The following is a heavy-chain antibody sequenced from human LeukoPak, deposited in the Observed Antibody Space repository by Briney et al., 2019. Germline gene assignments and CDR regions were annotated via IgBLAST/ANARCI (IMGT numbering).Heavy chain of an antibody. CDR1: GGSVSSYY. Sequence: PSQTLSLTCTVSGGSVSSYYWNWIRQPPGKGLEWIGYIYYSGSTNCNPSLKSRVTISIDTSKNQFSLKLRSVTAADTAVYYCARVDTAMVIDYWGQGTLVTVSS. J-gene: IGHJ4*02. V-gene: IGHV4-59*02. CDR2: IYYSGST. D-gene: IGHD5-18*01. CDR3: ARVDTAMVIDY.